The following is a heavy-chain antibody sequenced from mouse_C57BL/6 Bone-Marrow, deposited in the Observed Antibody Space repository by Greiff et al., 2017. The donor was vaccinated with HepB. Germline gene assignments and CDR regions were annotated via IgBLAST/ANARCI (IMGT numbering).Heavy chain of an antibody. CDR1: GYTFTTYP. CDR3: ARRGGYDYDGTWFAY. CDR2: FHPYNDDT. D-gene: IGHD2-4*01. J-gene: IGHJ3*01. Sequence: QVHVKQSGAELVKPGASVKMSCKASGYTFTTYPIEWMKQNHGKSLEWIGNFHPYNDDTKYNEKFKGKATLTVEKSSSTVYLELSRLTSDDSAVYYCARRGGYDYDGTWFAYWGQGTLVTVSA. V-gene: IGHV1-47*01.